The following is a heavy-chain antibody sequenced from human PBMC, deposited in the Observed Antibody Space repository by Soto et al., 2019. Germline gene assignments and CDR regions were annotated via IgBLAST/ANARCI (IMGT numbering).Heavy chain of an antibody. V-gene: IGHV4-34*01. CDR2: INHSGST. Sequence: PSDTLSLTCTVYGGSFSGYYWSWIRQPPGKGLEWIGEINHSGSTNYNPSLKSRVTISVDTSKNQFSLKLSSVTAADTAAYYCARRNHDSSGYYIDLDYWGQGTLVTVSS. CDR1: GGSFSGYY. D-gene: IGHD3-22*01. J-gene: IGHJ4*02. CDR3: ARRNHDSSGYYIDLDY.